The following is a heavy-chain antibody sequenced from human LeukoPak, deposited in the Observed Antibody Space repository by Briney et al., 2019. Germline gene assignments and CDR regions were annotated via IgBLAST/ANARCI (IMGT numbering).Heavy chain of an antibody. Sequence: GGSLRLSCAASGFTVSNYYMSWVRQAPGKGLEWVSVSYTDSSTYHADSVKGRFTISRDNSKNALYLQMNSLRAEDTAVYYCARVVDHDYGDYYLDYWGQGTLVTVSS. V-gene: IGHV3-53*01. CDR3: ARVVDHDYGDYYLDY. CDR2: SYTDSST. CDR1: GFTVSNYY. J-gene: IGHJ4*02. D-gene: IGHD4-17*01.